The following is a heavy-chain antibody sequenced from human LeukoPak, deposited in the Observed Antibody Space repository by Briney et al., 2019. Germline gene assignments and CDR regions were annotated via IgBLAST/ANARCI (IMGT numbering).Heavy chain of an antibody. CDR2: IYINGNT. Sequence: PGGSLRLSCAASGFTVSSNYMSWVRQAPGKGLEWVSIIYINGNTYYEDSVKGRFTISRDNSKNTVYLQMNSLRTEDTAVYYCARASHFGDYADWGQGTLVTVSS. CDR3: ARASHFGDYAD. J-gene: IGHJ4*02. D-gene: IGHD4-17*01. V-gene: IGHV3-53*01. CDR1: GFTVSSNY.